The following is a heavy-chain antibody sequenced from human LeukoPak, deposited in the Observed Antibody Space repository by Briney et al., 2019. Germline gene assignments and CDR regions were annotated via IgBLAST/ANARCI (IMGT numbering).Heavy chain of an antibody. CDR3: ARALYYYDSSFDY. V-gene: IGHV1-8*03. Sequence: GASVKVSCRASGYTFTSYDINWVRQATGQGLEWMGWMNPNSGNTGYAQKFQGRVTITRNTSISTAYMELSSLRSEDTAVYYCARALYYYDSSFDYWGQGTLVTVSS. D-gene: IGHD3-22*01. J-gene: IGHJ4*02. CDR1: GYTFTSYD. CDR2: MNPNSGNT.